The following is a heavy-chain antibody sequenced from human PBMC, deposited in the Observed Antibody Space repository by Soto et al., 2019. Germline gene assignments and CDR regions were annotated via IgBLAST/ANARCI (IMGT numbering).Heavy chain of an antibody. CDR1: GFTFSGYG. CDR3: GKDRVSEHNSGWPQGQ. Sequence: QVQLVESGGGVVQPGGSLRLSCAASGFTFSGYGMHWVRQAPGKGLEWVAVISNDGRNKYYGDSVRGRFTISRDNSKNTLDLQMNGLKPEDTAVYPFGKDRVSEHNSGWPQGQWGQGTLVTVSS. J-gene: IGHJ4*02. V-gene: IGHV3-30*18. CDR2: ISNDGRNK. D-gene: IGHD6-19*01.